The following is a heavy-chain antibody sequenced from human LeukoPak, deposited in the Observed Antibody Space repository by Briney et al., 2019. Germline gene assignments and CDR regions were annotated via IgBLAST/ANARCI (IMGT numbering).Heavy chain of an antibody. CDR1: GASISSFY. D-gene: IGHD6-19*01. J-gene: IGHJ6*03. V-gene: IGHV4-59*01. Sequence: PSETLSLTCTVSGASISSFYWSWIRQPPGKGLEWVGYIYYDGSTNYNPSLKSRLTISVDMSKNQFSLKLNSVTAADTAVYYCARHSSGWYAWDYYYYYMDVWGKGTTVTISS. CDR2: IYYDGST. CDR3: ARHSSGWYAWDYYYYYMDV.